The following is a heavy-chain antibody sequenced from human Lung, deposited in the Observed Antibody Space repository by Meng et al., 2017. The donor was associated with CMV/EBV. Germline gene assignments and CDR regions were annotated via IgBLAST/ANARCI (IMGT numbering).Heavy chain of an antibody. Sequence: SCEASGFTFSAYSMNWVRQAPGKGLEWVSSISTTSTYIYYADSVKGRFTISRDNAKNSLYLQMGSLRADDTAVYYCAGFGVAITNGMDVWGQGTTVTVSS. V-gene: IGHV3-21*01. D-gene: IGHD3-3*01. CDR2: ISTTSTYI. CDR1: GFTFSAYS. J-gene: IGHJ6*02. CDR3: AGFGVAITNGMDV.